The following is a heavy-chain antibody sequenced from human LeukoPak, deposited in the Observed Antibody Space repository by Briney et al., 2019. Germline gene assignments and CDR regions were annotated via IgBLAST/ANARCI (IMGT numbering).Heavy chain of an antibody. V-gene: IGHV3-30-3*01. D-gene: IGHD2-2*01. CDR3: VRDSPYCSSSTCFTVNYFDY. CDR2: ISHDGSKK. J-gene: IGHJ4*02. Sequence: GRSLRLSCAASEVTFSGHSMHWVRQAPGEGLEWVAVISHDGSKKYYTDSVKGRFTISRDNSKNALYLQMNSLRPEDTAVYHCVRDSPYCSSSTCFTVNYFDYWGQGALVSVSS. CDR1: EVTFSGHS.